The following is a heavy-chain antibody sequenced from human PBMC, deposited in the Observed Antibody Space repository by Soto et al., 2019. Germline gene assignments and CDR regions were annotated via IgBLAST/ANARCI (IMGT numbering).Heavy chain of an antibody. D-gene: IGHD3-10*01. V-gene: IGHV1-18*01. CDR3: ASGWFGEFVYQFDY. J-gene: IGHJ4*02. Sequence: QVQLVKSGEEVKKPGASVKVSCKPSGDTFTSYGITWVRQAPGQGLEWMGWISAYNGNTKYAQKFQGRVALTTDTATSTDYMELRSLGSDDTAVYYCASGWFGEFVYQFDYWGQGTLVTVSS. CDR2: ISAYNGNT. CDR1: GDTFTSYG.